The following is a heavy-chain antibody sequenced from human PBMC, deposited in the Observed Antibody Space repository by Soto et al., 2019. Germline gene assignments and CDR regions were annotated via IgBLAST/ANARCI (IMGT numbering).Heavy chain of an antibody. CDR3: ARDVTRNYYDSSGYYYFDY. Sequence: EASVKVSCKASGYTFTNYGVSWVRQAPGQGLEWMGWISGYNGNTNYAQNLQGRVSMTTDTPTSTAYMELRSLRSDDTAVYYCARDVTRNYYDSSGYYYFDYWGQGTLVTVSS. D-gene: IGHD3-22*01. V-gene: IGHV1-18*04. CDR1: GYTFTNYG. CDR2: ISGYNGNT. J-gene: IGHJ4*02.